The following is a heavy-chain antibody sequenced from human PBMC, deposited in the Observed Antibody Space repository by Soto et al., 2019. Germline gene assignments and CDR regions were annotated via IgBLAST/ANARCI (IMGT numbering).Heavy chain of an antibody. CDR3: ANVWCDY. CDR1: GFTFSSFA. D-gene: IGHD3-16*01. CDR2: ISSGGGST. Sequence: EVQLLESGGGLVQPGGSLRLSCAASGFTFSSFAMSWVRQAPGKGLEWVSVISSGGGSTKYADSVQGRFTISRDNSKNPLVLQMNSLSAEDKAVSFCANVWCDYWGQGTLVTVSS. V-gene: IGHV3-23*01. J-gene: IGHJ4*02.